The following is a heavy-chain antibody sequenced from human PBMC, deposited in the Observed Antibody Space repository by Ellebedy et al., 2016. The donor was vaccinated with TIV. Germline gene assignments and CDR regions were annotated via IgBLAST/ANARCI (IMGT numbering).Heavy chain of an antibody. CDR2: IYYSGST. D-gene: IGHD5-12*01. Sequence: SETLSLTXTVSGGSISSYYWSWIRQPPGKGLEWIGYIYYSGSTYYNPSLKSRVTISVDTSKNQFSLKLSSVTAADTAVYYCARGRSMVATWYWGQGTLVTVSS. CDR1: GGSISSYY. V-gene: IGHV4-59*12. CDR3: ARGRSMVATWY. J-gene: IGHJ4*02.